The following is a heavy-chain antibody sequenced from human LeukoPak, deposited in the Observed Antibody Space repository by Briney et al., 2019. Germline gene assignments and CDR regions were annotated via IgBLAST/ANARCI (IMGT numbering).Heavy chain of an antibody. CDR2: IYTSGST. CDR1: GGSFSGYY. J-gene: IGHJ4*02. V-gene: IGHV4-4*07. Sequence: SETLSLTCAVYGGSFSGYYWSWIRQPAGKGLEWIGRIYTSGSTNYNPSLKSRVTMSVDTSKNQFSLKLSSVTAADTAVYYCAREYYDFWSGYYHLRWLPFDYWGQGTLVTVSS. CDR3: AREYYDFWSGYYHLRWLPFDY. D-gene: IGHD3-3*01.